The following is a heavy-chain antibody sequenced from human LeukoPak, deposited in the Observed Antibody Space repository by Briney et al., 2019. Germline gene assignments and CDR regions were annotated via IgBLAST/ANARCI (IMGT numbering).Heavy chain of an antibody. CDR2: IYSGGST. CDR3: ARLFRVVVPAANTHFDY. D-gene: IGHD2-2*01. V-gene: IGHV3-53*05. J-gene: IGHJ4*02. Sequence: GGSLRLSCAASGFTVSSNYMSWVRQAPGKGLEWVSVIYSGGSTYYADSVKGRFTISRDNSKNTLYLQMNSLRAEDTAVYYCARLFRVVVPAANTHFDYWGQGTLVTVSS. CDR1: GFTVSSNY.